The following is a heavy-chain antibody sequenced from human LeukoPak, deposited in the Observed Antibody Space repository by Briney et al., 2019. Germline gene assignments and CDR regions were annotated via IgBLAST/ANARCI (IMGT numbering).Heavy chain of an antibody. D-gene: IGHD3-3*01. CDR3: ARPPSSLPIFGVVTPLFDY. Sequence: GGSLRLSCAASGFTFRSYEMNWVRQAPGKGLQWVSSISSSSSYIYYADSVKGRFTISRDNAKNSLYLQMNSLRAEDTAVYYCARPPSSLPIFGVVTPLFDYWGQGTLVTVSS. CDR2: ISSSSSYI. V-gene: IGHV3-21*01. J-gene: IGHJ4*02. CDR1: GFTFRSYE.